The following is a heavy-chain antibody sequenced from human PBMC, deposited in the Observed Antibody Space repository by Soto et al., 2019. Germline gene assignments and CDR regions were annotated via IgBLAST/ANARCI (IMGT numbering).Heavy chain of an antibody. V-gene: IGHV1-18*01. Sequence: ASVKVSCKASGYTFTSYAMHWVRQAPGQRLEWMGWISAYNGNTNYAQKLQGRVTMTTDTSTSTAYMELRSLRSDDTAVYYCARSTWELLVDYWGQGTLVTVSS. CDR2: ISAYNGNT. D-gene: IGHD1-26*01. J-gene: IGHJ4*02. CDR3: ARSTWELLVDY. CDR1: GYTFTSYA.